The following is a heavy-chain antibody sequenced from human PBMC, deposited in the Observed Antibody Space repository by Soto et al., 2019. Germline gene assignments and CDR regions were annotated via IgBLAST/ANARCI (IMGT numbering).Heavy chain of an antibody. J-gene: IGHJ4*02. CDR3: ARDGMTTGDT. Sequence: LSLTCIVSGVSVRSYTWSWVRQPANKGLEWIGRVFSSVSATYNPSLKSRVTITMDTPENRISLKLDSVTAADAGVYYCARDGMTTGDTWGPGTAVTVSS. CDR1: GVSVRSYT. D-gene: IGHD2-21*02. CDR2: VFSSVSA. V-gene: IGHV4-4*07.